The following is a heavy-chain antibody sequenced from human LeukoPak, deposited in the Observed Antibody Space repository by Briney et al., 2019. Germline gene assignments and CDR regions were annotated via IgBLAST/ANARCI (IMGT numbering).Heavy chain of an antibody. CDR1: GLSMKNYI. Sequence: SETLSLTCSVWGLSMKNYIWRWLRQPPGKGLEWIGNIYYTGSTTHNPSLTSRVTISVDTYKNQFSLSPCSVTAAATAVYQCVRDRGLAGASQYFQQWGQGTLVTVSS. D-gene: IGHD1-26*01. V-gene: IGHV4-59*01. CDR3: VRDRGLAGASQYFQQ. CDR2: IYYTGST. J-gene: IGHJ1*01.